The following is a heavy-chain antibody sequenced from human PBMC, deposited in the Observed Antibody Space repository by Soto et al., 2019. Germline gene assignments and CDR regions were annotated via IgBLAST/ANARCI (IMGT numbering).Heavy chain of an antibody. D-gene: IGHD6-6*01. CDR3: AREMIIAARPFDY. V-gene: IGHV3-33*01. CDR2: IWYDGSNK. Sequence: QVQLVESGGGVVQPGRSLRLSCAASGFTFSSYGMHWVRQAPGKGLEWVAVIWYDGSNKYYADSVKGRFTISRDNSKNTLYLQMNSLRAEDTAVYYCAREMIIAARPFDYWGQGTLVTVSS. J-gene: IGHJ4*02. CDR1: GFTFSSYG.